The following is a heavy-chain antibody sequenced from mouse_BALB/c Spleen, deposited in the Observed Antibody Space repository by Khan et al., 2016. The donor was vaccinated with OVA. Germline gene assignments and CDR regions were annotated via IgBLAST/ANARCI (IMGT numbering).Heavy chain of an antibody. CDR1: GLNIKNTY. CDR3: ARMARK. CDR2: LVPPNGNT. V-gene: IGHV14-3*02. Sequence: EVQLQESGAELVKSGATVKLSCTASGLNIKNTYSSCWNRWLQRDRLGLGGLVPPNGNTKYNPNFQGRATKTAATSSNTAYLQLSSLTSEDTAVYYCARMARKWGQGTTLTVSS. J-gene: IGHJ2*01.